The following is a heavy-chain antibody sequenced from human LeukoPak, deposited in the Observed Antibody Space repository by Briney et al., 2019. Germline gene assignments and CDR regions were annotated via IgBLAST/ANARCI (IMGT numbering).Heavy chain of an antibody. CDR2: ITASSTTI. J-gene: IGHJ5*02. Sequence: GGSLRLSCAASGFSFSDYEMTWVRQAPGKGLEWISYITASSTTIYYADSVKGRFTISRDNAKNSLYLQMNGLRGENTAVYYCAKGPGARGHFNWFDPWGQGTLVTVSS. D-gene: IGHD5-12*01. CDR3: AKGPGARGHFNWFDP. CDR1: GFSFSDYE. V-gene: IGHV3-48*03.